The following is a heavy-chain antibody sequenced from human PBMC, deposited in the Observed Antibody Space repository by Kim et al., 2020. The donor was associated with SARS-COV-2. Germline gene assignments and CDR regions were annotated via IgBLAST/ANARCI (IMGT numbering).Heavy chain of an antibody. D-gene: IGHD4-17*01. Sequence: SETLSLTCTVSGGSISSSSYYWGWIRQPPGKGLEWIGSIYYSGSTYYNPSLKSRVTISVDTSKNQFSLKLSSVTAADTAVYYCASLSTVVTSQWAFDIWGQGTMVTVSS. V-gene: IGHV4-39*07. CDR2: IYYSGST. CDR3: ASLSTVVTSQWAFDI. CDR1: GGSISSSSYY. J-gene: IGHJ3*02.